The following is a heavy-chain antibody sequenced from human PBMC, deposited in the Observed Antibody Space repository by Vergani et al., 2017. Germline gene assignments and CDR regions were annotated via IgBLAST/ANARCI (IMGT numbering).Heavy chain of an antibody. CDR1: GCTFSSYT. CDR2: IIPILGIA. Sequence: QVQLVQSGAEVKKPGSSVKVSCKASGCTFSSYTISWVRQAPGQGLEWMGRIIPILGIANYAQKFQGRVTITADKSTSTAYMELNSLRAEDTAVYYCARDSGGIAAAENYYYYGMNVGSQGTTVTVSS. D-gene: IGHD6-13*01. J-gene: IGHJ6*02. V-gene: IGHV1-69*08. CDR3: ARDSGGIAAAENYYYYGMNV.